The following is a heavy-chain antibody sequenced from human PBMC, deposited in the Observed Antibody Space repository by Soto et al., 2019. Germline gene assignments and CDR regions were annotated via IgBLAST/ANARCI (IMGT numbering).Heavy chain of an antibody. Sequence: SETLSLTCTVSGGSISSGDYYWSWIRQPPGKGLEWIGYIYYSGSTYYNPSLKSRVTISVDTSKNQFSLKLSSVTAADTAVYYCARGYYYGSGSHDYWGQGTLVTVSS. J-gene: IGHJ4*02. CDR3: ARGYYYGSGSHDY. CDR1: GGSISSGDYY. D-gene: IGHD3-10*01. V-gene: IGHV4-30-4*01. CDR2: IYYSGST.